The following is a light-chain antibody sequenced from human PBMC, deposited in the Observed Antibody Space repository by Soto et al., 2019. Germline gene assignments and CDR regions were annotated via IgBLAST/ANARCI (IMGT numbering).Light chain of an antibody. CDR1: SSDVGGYNY. V-gene: IGLV2-14*01. Sequence: QSVLTQPASVSGSPGQSITISCTGTSSDVGGYNYVFWYQQHPGKAPKLMIYEVSNRPSGVSNRFSGSKSGNTASLTISGLQAEDEADYYCSSYTSSSTYVLGTGTKSTVL. CDR2: EVS. CDR3: SSYTSSSTYV. J-gene: IGLJ1*01.